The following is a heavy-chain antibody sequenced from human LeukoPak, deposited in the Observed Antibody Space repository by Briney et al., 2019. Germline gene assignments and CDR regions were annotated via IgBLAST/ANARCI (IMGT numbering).Heavy chain of an antibody. J-gene: IGHJ3*02. D-gene: IGHD2-2*02. Sequence: ASVKVSCKASGYTFTSYGISWVRQAPGQGLEWMGWISAYNGNTNYAQKLQGRVTMTTDTSTSTAYMELRSLRSDDTAVYYCARDLLDSLAVVPAAIKTSDAFDIWGQGTMVTVSS. CDR3: ARDLLDSLAVVPAAIKTSDAFDI. V-gene: IGHV1-18*01. CDR1: GYTFTSYG. CDR2: ISAYNGNT.